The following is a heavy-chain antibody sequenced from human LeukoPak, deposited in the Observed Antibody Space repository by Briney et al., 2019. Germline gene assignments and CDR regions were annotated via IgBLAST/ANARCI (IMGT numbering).Heavy chain of an antibody. V-gene: IGHV3-7*01. D-gene: IGHD3-3*01. J-gene: IGHJ4*02. CDR2: IKQDGSEK. CDR1: GFTFSSYW. CDR3: ARIYDFWSGYYRDY. Sequence: GGSLRLSCAASGFTFSSYWMSWVRQAPGKGLEWVANIKQDGSEKYYVDSVKGRFTISRDNAKNSLYLQINSLRAEDTAVYYCARIYDFWSGYYRDYWGQGTLVTVSS.